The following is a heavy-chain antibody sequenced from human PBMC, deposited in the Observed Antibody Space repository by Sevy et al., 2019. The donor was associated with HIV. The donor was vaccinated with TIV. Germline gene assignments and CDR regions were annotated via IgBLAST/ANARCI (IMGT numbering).Heavy chain of an antibody. CDR1: GYTFTEYY. V-gene: IGHV1-2*02. CDR3: ARVGTSGSGNHLPH. Sequence: ASVNVSCKASGYTFTEYYIQWVRQTPGQGLEWMGWINPDSGVATYADNFQGRVTMTRDTSITTAYMEVTRVIPDDTAVYYCARVGTSGSGNHLPHWGQGTLVTVSS. CDR2: INPDSGVA. D-gene: IGHD3-10*01. J-gene: IGHJ4*02.